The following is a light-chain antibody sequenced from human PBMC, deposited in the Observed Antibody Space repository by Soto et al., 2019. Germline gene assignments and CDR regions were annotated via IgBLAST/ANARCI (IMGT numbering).Light chain of an antibody. CDR3: QQYGSSPTWT. Sequence: IVLHHSPCTLSLSTWERATLSFRAIQSVSSSYLAWYQQKPGQAPRLLIYGVSTGATGIPDRFSGSGSGTDFTLTISRLEPEDFAVYYCQQYGSSPTWTFGQGTKVDTK. CDR2: GVS. J-gene: IGKJ1*01. CDR1: QSVSSSY. V-gene: IGKV3-20*01.